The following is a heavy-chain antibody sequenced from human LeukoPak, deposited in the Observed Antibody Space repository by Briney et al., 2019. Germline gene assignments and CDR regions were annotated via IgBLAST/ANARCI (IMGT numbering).Heavy chain of an antibody. CDR2: IIPIFGTA. CDR3: AGLGRRFTFDY. CDR1: GGTFSSYA. J-gene: IGHJ4*02. Sequence: SVKVSCKASGGTFSSYAISWVRQAPGQGLEWMGGIIPIFGTANYAQKFQGRVTIAADESTSTAYMELSSLRSEDTAVYYCAGLGRRFTFDYWGQGTLVTVSS. V-gene: IGHV1-69*13. D-gene: IGHD6-19*01.